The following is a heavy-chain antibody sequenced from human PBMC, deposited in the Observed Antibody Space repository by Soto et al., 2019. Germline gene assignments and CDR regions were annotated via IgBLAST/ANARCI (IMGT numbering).Heavy chain of an antibody. J-gene: IGHJ4*02. CDR1: GDSIRSYY. CDR3: ARCFSGNYPSRPEEQYYFDS. Sequence: SETLSLTSTVSGDSIRSYYWSWIRQPPGKGLEWIGYIYYSGYTSYNPSLKSRVTISVDTSKNQFSLKLNSVTAADTAVYYCARCFSGNYPSRPEEQYYFDSWGQGTLFTVSS. V-gene: IGHV4-59*01. CDR2: IYYSGYT. D-gene: IGHD1-26*01.